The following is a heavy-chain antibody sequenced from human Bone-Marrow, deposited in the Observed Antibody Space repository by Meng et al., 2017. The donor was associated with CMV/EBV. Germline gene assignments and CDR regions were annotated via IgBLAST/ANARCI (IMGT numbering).Heavy chain of an antibody. CDR3: AKDRAQYCSAGSCYPNWLDP. D-gene: IGHD2-15*01. CDR1: GFTFSSYW. Sequence: GESLKISCAASGFTFSSYWMHWVRQAPGKGLVWVSRINSDGSSTSYADSVKGRFTISRDNAKNTLYLQMNSLRAEDTAVYYCAKDRAQYCSAGSCYPNWLDPWGQGTLVTGSS. V-gene: IGHV3-74*01. J-gene: IGHJ5*02. CDR2: INSDGSST.